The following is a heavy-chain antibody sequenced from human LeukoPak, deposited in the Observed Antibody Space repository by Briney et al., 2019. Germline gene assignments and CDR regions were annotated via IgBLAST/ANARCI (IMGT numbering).Heavy chain of an antibody. CDR1: GGSISSGGYY. D-gene: IGHD1-26*01. CDR2: IYYSGST. J-gene: IGHJ4*02. CDR3: VRAEPGGYFDY. Sequence: SETLSLTCTVSGGSISSGGYYWSWIRQHPGKGLEWIGYIYYSGSTYYNPSLKSRVTISVDTSKNQFSLKLSSVTAADTAVYYCVRAEPGGYFDYWGQGTLVTVSS. V-gene: IGHV4-31*03.